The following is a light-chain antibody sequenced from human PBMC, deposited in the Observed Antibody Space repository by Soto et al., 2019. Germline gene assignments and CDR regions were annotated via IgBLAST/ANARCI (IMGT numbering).Light chain of an antibody. CDR1: QDISTY. CDR3: QQFEDFPRAII. CDR2: DAS. V-gene: IGKV1-33*01. Sequence: DIQMTQSPSSLSASVGDRVTNTCQASQDISTYLSWYQQKPGKAPKLLIYDASNLETGVPSRFSGSGSGTDFTFTISSLQPEDIATYYCQQFEDFPRAIIFGQGTRLEI. J-gene: IGKJ5*01.